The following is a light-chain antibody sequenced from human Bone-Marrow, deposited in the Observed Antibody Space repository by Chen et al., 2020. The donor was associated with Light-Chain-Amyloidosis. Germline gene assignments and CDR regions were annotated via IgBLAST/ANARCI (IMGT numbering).Light chain of an antibody. CDR3: AGWEDSLNSWL. V-gene: IGLV1-44*01. J-gene: IGLJ3*02. CDR1: TSNIGSDA. CDR2: KND. Sequence: QSVLTQPPSASGTPGQRVTISCSGATSNIGSDAVNWYQHVPGTAPKLLIDKNDRRPSGIRDLISGSKSGTSASRAISGLQSEDEADYFWAGWEDSLNSWLFGGGTKLTVL.